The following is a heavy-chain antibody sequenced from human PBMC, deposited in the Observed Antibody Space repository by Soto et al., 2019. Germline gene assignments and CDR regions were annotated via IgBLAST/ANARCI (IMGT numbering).Heavy chain of an antibody. CDR3: ARGGYCSGGSCYLPRYSYYGMDV. Sequence: PSETLSLTCAVYGGSFSGYYWSWIHQPPGKGLGWIGEINHSGSTNYNPSLKSRVTISVDTSKNQFSLKLSSVTAADTAVYYCARGGYCSGGSCYLPRYSYYGMDVWGQGTTVT. D-gene: IGHD2-15*01. CDR1: GGSFSGYY. CDR2: INHSGST. J-gene: IGHJ6*02. V-gene: IGHV4-34*01.